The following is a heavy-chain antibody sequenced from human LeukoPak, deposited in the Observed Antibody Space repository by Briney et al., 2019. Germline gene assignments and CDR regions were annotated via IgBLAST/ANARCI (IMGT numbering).Heavy chain of an antibody. Sequence: ASVKVSCKASGYTFTGYYMHWVRQAPGQGLEWMGRINPNSGGTNYAQKFQGRVTMTRDTSISTAYMELSRLRSDDTAVYYCARADYYGSGSYNYSGQGTLVTVSS. V-gene: IGHV1-2*06. D-gene: IGHD3-10*01. CDR2: INPNSGGT. CDR3: ARADYYGSGSYNY. CDR1: GYTFTGYY. J-gene: IGHJ4*02.